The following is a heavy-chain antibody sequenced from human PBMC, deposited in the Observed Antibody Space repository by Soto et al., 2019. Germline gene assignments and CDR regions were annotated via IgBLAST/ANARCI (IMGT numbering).Heavy chain of an antibody. J-gene: IGHJ4*02. CDR1: GFTFDDYA. V-gene: IGHV3-9*01. D-gene: IGHD6-13*01. CDR2: ISWNSGSI. CDR3: AKEGSIAAAAYFDY. Sequence: GGSLRLSCAASGFTFDDYAMHWVRQAPGKGLEWVSGISWNSGSIGYADSVKGRFTISRDNAKNSLYLQMNSLRAEDTALYYCAKEGSIAAAAYFDYWGQGTLVTVSS.